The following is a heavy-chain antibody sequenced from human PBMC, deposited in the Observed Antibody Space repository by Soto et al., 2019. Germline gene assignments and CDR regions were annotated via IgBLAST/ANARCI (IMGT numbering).Heavy chain of an antibody. V-gene: IGHV3-23*01. CDR1: GFTFSSYA. D-gene: IGHD4-17*01. CDR2: ISGSGGST. CDR3: AKAPDHGDYVPDY. Sequence: GGSLRLSCAASGFTFSSYAMSWVRQAPGKGLEWVSAISGSGGSTYYADSVKGRFTISRDNSKNTLYLQMNSLRAEDTTVYYCAKAPDHGDYVPDYWGQGTLVTVSS. J-gene: IGHJ4*02.